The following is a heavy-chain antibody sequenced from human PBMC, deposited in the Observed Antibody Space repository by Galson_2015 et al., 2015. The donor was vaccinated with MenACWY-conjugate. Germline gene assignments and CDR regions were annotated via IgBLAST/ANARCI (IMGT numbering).Heavy chain of an antibody. CDR2: ISGSGGNT. V-gene: IGHV3-23*01. Sequence: SLRLSCATSGFTFSSYAMSWVRQAPGMGLEWVSAISGSGGNTYYADSVKGRFTISRDNSKNTLYLQINSLRAEDTAVYYCATTYSSPGYYYYMDVWGRGTAVTVSS. D-gene: IGHD5-18*01. CDR1: GFTFSSYA. J-gene: IGHJ6*03. CDR3: ATTYSSPGYYYYMDV.